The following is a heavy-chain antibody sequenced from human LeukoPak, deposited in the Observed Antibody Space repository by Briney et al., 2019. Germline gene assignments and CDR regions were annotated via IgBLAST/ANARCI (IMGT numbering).Heavy chain of an antibody. CDR1: GGSFSGYY. Sequence: PSETLSLTCAVYGGSFSGYYWSWIRQPPGKGLEWIGEINHSGSTNYNPSLKGRVTISVDTSKNQFSLKLSSVTAADTAVYYCARWGQQLRTGIYYYYMDVGGKGTTVTVSS. D-gene: IGHD6-13*01. J-gene: IGHJ6*03. V-gene: IGHV4-34*01. CDR3: ARWGQQLRTGIYYYYMDV. CDR2: INHSGST.